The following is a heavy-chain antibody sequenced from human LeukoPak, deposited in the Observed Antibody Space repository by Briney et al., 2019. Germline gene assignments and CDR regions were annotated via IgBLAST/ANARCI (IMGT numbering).Heavy chain of an antibody. V-gene: IGHV1-46*01. CDR2: INPSGGST. J-gene: IGHJ4*02. CDR3: ARDLGGPYDSSSYYQDY. Sequence: ASVKVSCKASGYTFTSYYMHWVRQAPGQGLEWMGIINPSGGSTSYAQKFQGRVTMTRDTSTSTVYMELSSLRSEDTAVYYCARDLGGPYDSSSYYQDYWGQGTLVTVSS. D-gene: IGHD3-22*01. CDR1: GYTFTSYY.